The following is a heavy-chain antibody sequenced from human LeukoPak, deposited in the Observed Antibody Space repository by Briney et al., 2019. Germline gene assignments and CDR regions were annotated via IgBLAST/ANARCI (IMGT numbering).Heavy chain of an antibody. D-gene: IGHD1-1*01. CDR1: GFTFSSYA. J-gene: IGHJ4*02. Sequence: GGSLRLSCAASGFTFSSYALSWVRQAPGKGLDWVSAISLGGSVTYNADSVKGRFTTFRDNSKNTLYLQMNSLRVEDTAIYYCAKALEPPFWFDYWGQGTLVTVSS. V-gene: IGHV3-23*01. CDR3: AKALEPPFWFDY. CDR2: ISLGGSVT.